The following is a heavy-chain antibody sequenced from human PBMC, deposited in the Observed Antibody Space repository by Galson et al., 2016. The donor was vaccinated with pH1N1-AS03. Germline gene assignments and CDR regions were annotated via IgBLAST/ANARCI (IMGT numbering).Heavy chain of an antibody. J-gene: IGHJ6*02. CDR2: INPNNGVT. D-gene: IGHD1-26*01. V-gene: IGHV1-2*04. Sequence: SVKVSCKASGYIFTGFHVHWVRQAPGQGLEWMGWINPNNGVTNYAQKFEAWVTMTGDTSISIAYLELYGLKSDDTAVYYCARDPRGPCSSAACATTYYFEMDVWGQGTTVIVSS. CDR3: ARDPRGPCSSAACATTYYFEMDV. CDR1: GYIFTGFH.